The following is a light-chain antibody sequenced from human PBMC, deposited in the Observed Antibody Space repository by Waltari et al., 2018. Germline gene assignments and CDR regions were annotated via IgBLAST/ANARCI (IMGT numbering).Light chain of an antibody. J-gene: IGKJ5*01. Sequence: EIVLTQSPATLSLYPGERATLSCRASQSVNTYLSWYQQKPGQAPRLLIYDTSNRATGIPARFSGSGSATDFTLTISSLEPEDFAVYYCQQRSNWPITFGQGTRLEIK. CDR3: QQRSNWPIT. CDR1: QSVNTY. V-gene: IGKV3-11*01. CDR2: DTS.